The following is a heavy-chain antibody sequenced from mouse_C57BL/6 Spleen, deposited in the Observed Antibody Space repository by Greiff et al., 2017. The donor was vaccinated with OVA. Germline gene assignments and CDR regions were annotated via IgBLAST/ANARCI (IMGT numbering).Heavy chain of an antibody. J-gene: IGHJ3*01. CDR2: IYPRDGST. Sequence: VKLMESDAELVKPGASVRISCKVSGYTFTDHTIHWMKQRPEPGLEWIGYIYPRDGSTKYNEKLKGKATLTADKSSSTAYMQLNSLTSEDSAVYFCARSGYYGSSAFAYWGQGTLVTVAA. CDR1: GYTFTDHT. CDR3: ARSGYYGSSAFAY. V-gene: IGHV1-78*01. D-gene: IGHD1-1*01.